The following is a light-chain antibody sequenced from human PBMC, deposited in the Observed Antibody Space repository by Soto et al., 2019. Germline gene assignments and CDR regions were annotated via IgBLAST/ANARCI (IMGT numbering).Light chain of an antibody. CDR2: AAS. J-gene: IGKJ5*01. CDR3: QQLNSYPLIT. Sequence: DIQLTQSASFLSASVGDRVTITCRASQGISSYLAWYQQKPGKAPKLLIYAASTLQSGVPSRFSGSGSGTEFTLTISSLQPEDFATYYCQQLNSYPLITFGQRTRLEI. CDR1: QGISSY. V-gene: IGKV1-9*01.